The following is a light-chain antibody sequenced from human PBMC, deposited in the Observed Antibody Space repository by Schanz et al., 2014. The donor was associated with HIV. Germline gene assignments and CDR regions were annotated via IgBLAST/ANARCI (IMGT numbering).Light chain of an antibody. Sequence: QSVLTQPPSASGTPGQRVTISCSGSNSNIGSKTVNWYQQLPGTAPKLLIYRDYQRPSGVPDRFSGSKSGTSASLAISGLQSEDEGDYYCAAWDDSMNGPLVVFGGGTKLTVL. CDR1: NSNIGSKT. V-gene: IGLV1-44*01. CDR2: RDY. J-gene: IGLJ2*01. CDR3: AAWDDSMNGPLVV.